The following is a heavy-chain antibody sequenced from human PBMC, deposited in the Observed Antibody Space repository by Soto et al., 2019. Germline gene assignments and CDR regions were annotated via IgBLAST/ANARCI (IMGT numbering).Heavy chain of an antibody. J-gene: IGHJ6*02. V-gene: IGHV1-69*01. CDR3: ARNSKGAKIAAHVYYYYGMDV. CDR2: TIPIFGTA. CDR1: GGPFTSYA. D-gene: IGHD6-25*01. Sequence: QVQLVQSGAEVKKPGSSLRVSGKASGGPFTSYAITWVRQPPGQGLEWMGGTIPIFGTANYAQKFQGRVTITADESTSTAYMELSSLRSEDTAVYYCARNSKGAKIAAHVYYYYGMDVWGQGTTVTVSS.